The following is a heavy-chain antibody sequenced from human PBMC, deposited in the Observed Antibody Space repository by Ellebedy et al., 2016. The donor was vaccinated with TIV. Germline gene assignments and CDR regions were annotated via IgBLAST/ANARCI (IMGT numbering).Heavy chain of an antibody. CDR1: GYTFTSYD. D-gene: IGHD3-22*01. Sequence: ASVKVSCXASGYTFTSYDINWVRQATGQGLEWMGWMNPNSGNTGYAQKFQGRVTMTRNTSISTAYMELSSLRSEDTAVYYCARRVYLDYYESSGPTRDDAFDIWGQGTMVTVSS. CDR2: MNPNSGNT. J-gene: IGHJ3*02. V-gene: IGHV1-8*01. CDR3: ARRVYLDYYESSGPTRDDAFDI.